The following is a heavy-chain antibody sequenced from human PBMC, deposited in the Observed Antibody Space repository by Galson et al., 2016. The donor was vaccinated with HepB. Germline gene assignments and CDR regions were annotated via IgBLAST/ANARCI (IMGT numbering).Heavy chain of an antibody. CDR1: GYTFISYG. Sequence: SVKVSCKASGYTFISYGISWLRQAPGQGLEWMGYINPNTGDTKDAQKFQGRVTMTRDTSINTTYMELRRLTSDDTAIYYCAREFYDSSGSYGDDAAFNVWGQGTMVTVSS. CDR2: INPNTGDT. V-gene: IGHV1-2*02. D-gene: IGHD3-22*01. CDR3: AREFYDSSGSYGDDAAFNV. J-gene: IGHJ3*01.